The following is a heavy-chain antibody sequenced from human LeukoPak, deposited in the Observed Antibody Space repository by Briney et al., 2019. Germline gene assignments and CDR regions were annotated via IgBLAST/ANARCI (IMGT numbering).Heavy chain of an antibody. Sequence: ASVKVSCKASGYSFISYGISWVRQAPGQGLEWMGWISGYNSNTNYAQKLQGRLTMTTDTSTNTAYMELRSLRSDDTAVYYCARGHTAMSKGNWFDPWGQGTLVTVSS. CDR1: GYSFISYG. CDR3: ARGHTAMSKGNWFDP. J-gene: IGHJ5*02. CDR2: ISGYNSNT. D-gene: IGHD5-18*01. V-gene: IGHV1-18*01.